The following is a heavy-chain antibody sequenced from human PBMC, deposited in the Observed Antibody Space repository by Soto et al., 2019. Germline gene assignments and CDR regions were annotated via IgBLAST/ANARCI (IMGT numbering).Heavy chain of an antibody. D-gene: IGHD6-13*01. J-gene: IGHJ5*02. CDR3: VKGSSSSWYHHWFDP. CDR2: ISSNGGST. CDR1: GFTFSSYA. Sequence: PGGSLRLSCSASGFTFSSYAMHWVRQAPGKGLEYVSAISSNGGSTYYADSVKGRFTISRDNSKNTLYLQMSSLRAEDTAVYYCVKGSSSSWYHHWFDPWGQGTRVTVSS. V-gene: IGHV3-64D*06.